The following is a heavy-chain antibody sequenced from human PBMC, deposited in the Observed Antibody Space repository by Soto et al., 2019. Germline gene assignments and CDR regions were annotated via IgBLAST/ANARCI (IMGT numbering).Heavy chain of an antibody. CDR1: GFPFSSYA. D-gene: IGHD1-1*01. J-gene: IGHJ3*01. Sequence: GGSLRLSCAASGFPFSSYAMSWVRQAPGKGLEWVSGISGRSRSIYYADSVKGRFTISRDNSKNTLYLQMSSLRAEDTAVYFCANRMTEPAAGASDVWGHRIIVAVPS. V-gene: IGHV3-23*01. CDR2: ISGRSRSI. CDR3: ANRMTEPAAGASDV.